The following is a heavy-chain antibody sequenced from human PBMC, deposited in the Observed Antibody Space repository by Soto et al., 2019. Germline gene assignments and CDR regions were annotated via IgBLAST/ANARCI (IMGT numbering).Heavy chain of an antibody. D-gene: IGHD3-3*01. J-gene: IGHJ4*02. Sequence: QVQLVQSGAEVKKPGASVKVSCKVSGNIFTSQYMHWVRQAPGQGLEWMAMINPSCGRTSYAQMCQGRVTMTRDTSTSTVHMELSSLRSEDTAVYYCFRDVGDWVQGTLVTVSS. CDR2: INPSCGRT. V-gene: IGHV1-46*03. CDR3: FRDVGD. CDR1: GNIFTSQY.